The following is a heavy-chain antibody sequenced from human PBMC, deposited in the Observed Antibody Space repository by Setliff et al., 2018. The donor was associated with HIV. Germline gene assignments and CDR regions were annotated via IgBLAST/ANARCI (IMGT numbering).Heavy chain of an antibody. V-gene: IGHV4-31*03. CDR1: GGSISSGGYY. D-gene: IGHD6-13*01. CDR2: IYYSGST. CDR3: ARDQGSTWFWDYFDY. J-gene: IGHJ4*02. Sequence: SETLSLTCTVSGGSISSGGYYWSWIRQLPGKGLEWIGYIYYSGSTYYNPSLKSRVTISVDTSKNQFSLKLSSVTAADTATYYCARDQGSTWFWDYFDYWGQGTLVTVSS.